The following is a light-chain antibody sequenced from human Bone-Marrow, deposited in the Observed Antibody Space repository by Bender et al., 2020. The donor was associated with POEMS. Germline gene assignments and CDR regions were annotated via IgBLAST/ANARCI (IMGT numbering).Light chain of an antibody. Sequence: QSALTQPRSVSGSPGQSVTISCTGTSSDVGGYGYVSWYQQHPGKAPKVRIYDVSRRPSGVPDRFSGSKSGHTASLTISWLQTDDEGDYYCCSYRSGSLGVFSSGTKVTVL. V-gene: IGLV2-11*01. CDR1: SSDVGGYGY. CDR3: CSYRSGSLGV. J-gene: IGLJ1*01. CDR2: DVS.